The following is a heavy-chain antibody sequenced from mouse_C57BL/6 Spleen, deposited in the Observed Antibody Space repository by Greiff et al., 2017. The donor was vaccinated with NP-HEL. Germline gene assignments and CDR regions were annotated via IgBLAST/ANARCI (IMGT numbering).Heavy chain of an antibody. J-gene: IGHJ4*01. CDR2: ISAGGSCT. Sequence: DVKLVESGGGLVKPGGSLKLSCAASGFTFSSYAMSWVRQTPEKRLEWVATISAGGSCTYYPDNVKGRFTISRDNAKNNLYLQMSHLKSEDTAMYYCARDRAMDYWGQGTSVTVSS. CDR3: ARDRAMDY. CDR1: GFTFSSYA. V-gene: IGHV5-4*01.